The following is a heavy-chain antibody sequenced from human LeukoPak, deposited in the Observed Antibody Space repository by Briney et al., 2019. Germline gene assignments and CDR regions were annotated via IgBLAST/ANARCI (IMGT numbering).Heavy chain of an antibody. Sequence: ASVKVSCKASGYTFTAYYIHWVHQAPGQGREWMGRINPNSGATNYAPKFQGRVTMTRDTSINTAYMELSRLRSDDTAFYYCARESSSADAYDFWGHGTMVTVSS. CDR3: ARESSSADAYDF. CDR2: INPNSGAT. V-gene: IGHV1-2*06. CDR1: GYTFTAYY. D-gene: IGHD6-6*01. J-gene: IGHJ3*01.